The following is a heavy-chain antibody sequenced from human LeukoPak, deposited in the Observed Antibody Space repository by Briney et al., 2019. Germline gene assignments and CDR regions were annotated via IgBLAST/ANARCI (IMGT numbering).Heavy chain of an antibody. CDR3: ARGRGDYVWGSYRYTGPVYFDY. CDR2: INHSGST. J-gene: IGHJ4*02. D-gene: IGHD3-16*02. CDR1: GGSFSGYY. V-gene: IGHV4-34*01. Sequence: SETLSLTCAVYGGSFSGYYWSWIRQPPGKGLEWIGEINHSGSTNYNPSLKSRVTISVDTSKNQFSLKLSSVTAADTAVYYCARGRGDYVWGSYRYTGPVYFDYWGQGTLVTVSS.